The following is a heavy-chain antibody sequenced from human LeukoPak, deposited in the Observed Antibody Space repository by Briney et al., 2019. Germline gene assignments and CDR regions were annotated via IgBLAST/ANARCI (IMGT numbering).Heavy chain of an antibody. J-gene: IGHJ6*04. CDR2: ISAYNGNT. D-gene: IGHD3-10*01. V-gene: IGHV1-18*01. CDR3: ARVRGHYYAQSMDV. CDR1: GYTFTSYG. Sequence: ASVKVSCKASGYTFTSYGISWVRQAPGQGLEWMGWISAYNGNTNYAQKLQGRVTMTTDTSTSTAYMELRSLRSDDTAVYYCARVRGHYYAQSMDVWGKGTTVTVSS.